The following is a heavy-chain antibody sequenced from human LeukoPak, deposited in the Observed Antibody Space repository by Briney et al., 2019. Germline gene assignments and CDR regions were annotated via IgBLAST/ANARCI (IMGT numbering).Heavy chain of an antibody. CDR3: ARPERYYYDSSGYYSDAFDI. J-gene: IGHJ3*02. V-gene: IGHV1-18*01. CDR2: ISAYNGNT. D-gene: IGHD3-22*01. CDR1: GYTFTSYG. Sequence: ASVKVSCKASGYTFTSYGISWVRQAPGQGLEWMGWISAYNGNTNYAQKLQGRVTMTTDTSTSTAYMELSSLRSEDTAVYYCARPERYYYDSSGYYSDAFDIWGQGTMVTVSS.